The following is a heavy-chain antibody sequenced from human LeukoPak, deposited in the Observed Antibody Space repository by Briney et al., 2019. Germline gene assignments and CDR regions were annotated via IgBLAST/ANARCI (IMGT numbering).Heavy chain of an antibody. V-gene: IGHV4-39*02. CDR1: GGFISSSSYY. CDR3: ARRRYYDSTGYFD. CDR2: IYYSGRT. Sequence: SETLSLTCTVSGGFISSSSYYWGWIRQPPGKGLEWIGDIYYSGRTYYNPSLRSRVSISLDTSMNHFSLTLSSVTAADTAVYDCARRRYYDSTGYFDWGRGSLVIVSS. J-gene: IGHJ1*01. D-gene: IGHD3-22*01.